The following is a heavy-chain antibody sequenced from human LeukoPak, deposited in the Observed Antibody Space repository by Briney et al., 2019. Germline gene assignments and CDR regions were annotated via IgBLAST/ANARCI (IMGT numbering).Heavy chain of an antibody. CDR3: AKTSGWSS. J-gene: IGHJ5*02. Sequence: GGSLRLSCAASGFTFSSYAMSWVRQAPGKGLEWVSTISGSGASTYYADSVKGRFTVSRDNSKNTLYLQMNSLRDEDTGKYYCAKTSGWSSWGQGTMVTVSS. CDR1: GFTFSSYA. CDR2: ISGSGAST. D-gene: IGHD6-19*01. V-gene: IGHV3-23*01.